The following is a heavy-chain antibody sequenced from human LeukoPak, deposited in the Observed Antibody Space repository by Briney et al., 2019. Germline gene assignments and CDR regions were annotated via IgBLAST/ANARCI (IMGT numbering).Heavy chain of an antibody. CDR3: ARQAIVGATWVWFDP. CDR1: GYSFTSYW. CDR2: IYPGDSDT. V-gene: IGHV5-51*01. Sequence: GESLKISCKGSGYSFTSYWIGWVRQMPGKGLEWMGIIYPGDSDTRYSPSFQGQVTISADKSISTAYLQWSSLKASDTAMYYCARQAIVGATWVWFDPWGQGTLVTVSS. J-gene: IGHJ5*02. D-gene: IGHD1-26*01.